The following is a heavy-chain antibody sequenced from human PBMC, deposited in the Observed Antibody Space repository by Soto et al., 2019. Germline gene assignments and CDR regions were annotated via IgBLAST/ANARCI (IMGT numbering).Heavy chain of an antibody. J-gene: IGHJ4*02. CDR2: IDSDGTTT. V-gene: IGHV3-74*01. CDR3: VSGKVAAGFDS. CDR1: GFTFANYW. Sequence: GGSLRLSCAASGFTFANYWMHWVRQAPGKGLVWVSRIDSDGTTTNYADSVKGRLTISRDNAKNTLYLQMDSLRAEDTAVYYCVSGKVAAGFDSWGQGTLDTVSS. D-gene: IGHD6-13*01.